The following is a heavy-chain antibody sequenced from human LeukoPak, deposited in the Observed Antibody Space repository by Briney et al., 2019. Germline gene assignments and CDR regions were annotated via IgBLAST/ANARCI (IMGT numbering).Heavy chain of an antibody. Sequence: ASVKVSCKASGYTFTGYYMHWARQAPGQGLEWMGWINPNSGGTNYAQKFQGRVTTTRDTSISTAYMELSRLRSDDTAVYYCAGYDFWSGYYNYWGQGTLVTVSS. D-gene: IGHD3-3*01. CDR2: INPNSGGT. V-gene: IGHV1-2*02. J-gene: IGHJ4*02. CDR3: AGYDFWSGYYNY. CDR1: GYTFTGYY.